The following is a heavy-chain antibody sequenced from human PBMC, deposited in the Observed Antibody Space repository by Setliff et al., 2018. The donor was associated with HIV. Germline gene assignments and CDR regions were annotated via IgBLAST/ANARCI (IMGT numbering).Heavy chain of an antibody. J-gene: IGHJ6*04. CDR3: ARDSRDIVVVIAPEPEPYYYYGMDV. Sequence: ASVKVSCKASGDTFNSHAISWVRQAPGQGLEWMGGIIPIFGTPHYAQRFKGRLTITADESTSTVYMELSSLRSEDTAVYYCARDSRDIVVVIAPEPEPYYYYGMDVWGEGTTVTVSS. V-gene: IGHV1-69*13. CDR1: GDTFNSHA. D-gene: IGHD2-15*01. CDR2: IIPIFGTP.